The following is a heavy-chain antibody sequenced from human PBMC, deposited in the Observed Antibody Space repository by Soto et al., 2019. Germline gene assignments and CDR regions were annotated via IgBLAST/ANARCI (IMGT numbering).Heavy chain of an antibody. CDR2: ITGSGGAT. CDR1: GFMFSNYA. V-gene: IGHV3-23*01. CDR3: ARVGAYFGEFDYFDY. Sequence: EVQVLESGGGLVQPGGSLRVSCAASGFMFSNYAMSWVRQAPGKGLECVSGITGSGGATSYADSVKGRFTISRDNSKNTLYLQVNSLRAEDTAVYYCARVGAYFGEFDYFDYWGQGTPVTVSS. D-gene: IGHD3-10*01. J-gene: IGHJ4*02.